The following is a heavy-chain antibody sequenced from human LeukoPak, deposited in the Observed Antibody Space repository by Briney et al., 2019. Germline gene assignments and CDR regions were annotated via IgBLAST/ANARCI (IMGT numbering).Heavy chain of an antibody. J-gene: IGHJ6*03. CDR3: ARTLYYDFWSGYYTNYYYYYMDV. CDR2: IIPIFGTA. V-gene: IGHV1-69*06. CDR1: GGTFSSYA. Sequence: ASVKVSCKASGGTFSSYAISWVRQAPGQGLEWMGGIIPIFGTANYAQKFQGRVTITADKSTSTAYMELSSLRSEDTAVYYCARTLYYDFWSGYYTNYYYYYMDVWGKGTTVTVSS. D-gene: IGHD3-3*01.